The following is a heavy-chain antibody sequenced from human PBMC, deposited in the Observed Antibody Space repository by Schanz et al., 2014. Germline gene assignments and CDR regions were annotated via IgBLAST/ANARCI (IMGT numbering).Heavy chain of an antibody. CDR3: ARGSGTFDS. CDR1: GFSFSGYG. D-gene: IGHD3-3*01. CDR2: IAGDGGGP. Sequence: QVQLVESGGGVAQPGGSLRLSCAASGFSFSGYGMHWVRQAPGKGLEWVSVIAGDGGGPNYVDSVKGRFTISRDNSDNTLYLQMNNLRAEDTAVYYCARGSGTFDSWGQGTLVTVSS. J-gene: IGHJ4*02. V-gene: IGHV3-NL1*01.